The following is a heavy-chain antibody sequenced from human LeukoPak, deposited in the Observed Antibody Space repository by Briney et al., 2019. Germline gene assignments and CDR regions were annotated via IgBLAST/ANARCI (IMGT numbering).Heavy chain of an antibody. D-gene: IGHD6-19*01. J-gene: IGHJ4*02. CDR2: ISGSGGST. CDR3: AKGDSSGWYGPYFDY. Sequence: PGGSLRLSCAASGFTFSSCAMSWGCHAPGKGLELVSAISGSGGSTYYADSVKGRFTISRDNSKNKLYLQMNSLRAEDTAVYYCAKGDSSGWYGPYFDYWGQGTLVTVSS. V-gene: IGHV3-23*01. CDR1: GFTFSSCA.